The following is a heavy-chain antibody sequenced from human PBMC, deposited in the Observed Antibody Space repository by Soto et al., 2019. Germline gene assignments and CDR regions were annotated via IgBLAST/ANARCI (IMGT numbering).Heavy chain of an antibody. J-gene: IGHJ4*02. CDR1: GGSTSSGGYY. V-gene: IGHV4-31*03. D-gene: IGHD3-10*01. CDR2: VYNSGTT. Sequence: LSLTCTVSGGSTSSGGYYWGWIRQYPGKALEWIGYVYNSGTTFYNPSLKSRSAISVDTSKNQFSLKLSSVTAADTAVYYCARTSRSGIDYWGQGTLVTVSS. CDR3: ARTSRSGIDY.